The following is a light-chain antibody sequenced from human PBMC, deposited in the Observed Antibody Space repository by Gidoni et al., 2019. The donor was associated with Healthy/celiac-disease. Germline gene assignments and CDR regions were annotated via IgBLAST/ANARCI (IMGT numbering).Light chain of an antibody. Sequence: SYELHQPPSVSVSPGQTASITCSGDQLGDKYACWYQQKPGQSPVLVIYQYSKRPSGIPERFSGANSGNTATLTISGTQAMDEADYYCQAWDSSTAYVFGGGTKLTVL. CDR3: QAWDSSTAYV. CDR2: QYS. J-gene: IGLJ2*01. V-gene: IGLV3-1*01. CDR1: QLGDKY.